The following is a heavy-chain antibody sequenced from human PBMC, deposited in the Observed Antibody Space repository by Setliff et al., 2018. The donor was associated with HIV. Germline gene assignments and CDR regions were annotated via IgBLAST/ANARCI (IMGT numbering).Heavy chain of an antibody. CDR2: ITSSGSTR. CDR3: ARASPHRYFFDY. D-gene: IGHD1-20*01. CDR1: GFSFSDYY. V-gene: IGHV3-11*04. J-gene: IGHJ4*02. Sequence: GGSLRLSCAASGFSFSDYYMSWIRQAPGKGLEWVSYITSSGSTRYYADSVKGRFAISRDNAKNSLYLEMNSLRAEETAVYYCARASPHRYFFDYWGQGSLVTVSS.